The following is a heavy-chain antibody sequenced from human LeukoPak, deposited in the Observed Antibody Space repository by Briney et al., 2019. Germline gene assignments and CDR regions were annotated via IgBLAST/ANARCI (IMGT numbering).Heavy chain of an antibody. Sequence: GGSLRLSCAASGFTFSSYAMSWVRQAPGKGLEWVSAISGSGGNTYYADSVKGRFTISRDNSKNTLYLQMNSLRAEDTAVYYCAKGSEEAVAWNWFDPWGQGTLVTVSS. J-gene: IGHJ5*02. CDR1: GFTFSSYA. CDR2: ISGSGGNT. V-gene: IGHV3-23*01. D-gene: IGHD6-19*01. CDR3: AKGSEEAVAWNWFDP.